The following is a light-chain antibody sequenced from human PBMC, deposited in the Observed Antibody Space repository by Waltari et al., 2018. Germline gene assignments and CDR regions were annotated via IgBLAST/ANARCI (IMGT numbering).Light chain of an antibody. CDR1: TNDIGTYDY. Sequence: QSALTQPASVSGSPGQSITISCSGTTNDIGTYDYVSWYQHHPGKAPKLIIYDVSHRPSGVSSRFSGSKSGNTASLTVSGLQAEDEADYYGSSYTSTSTLVVFGGGTKLTVL. V-gene: IGLV2-14*03. J-gene: IGLJ2*01. CDR3: SSYTSTSTLVV. CDR2: DVS.